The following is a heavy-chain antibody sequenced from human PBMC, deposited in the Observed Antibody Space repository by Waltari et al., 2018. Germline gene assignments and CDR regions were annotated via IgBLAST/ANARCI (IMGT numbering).Heavy chain of an antibody. J-gene: IGHJ6*02. CDR1: GGSISSGSYY. CDR3: ARDVNDVWSGYPARGMDV. D-gene: IGHD3-3*01. Sequence: QVQLQESGPGLVKPSQTLSLTCTVSGGSISSGSYYWSWIRQPAGKGLEWIGRIYTRGSTSYNPSLKSRVTIAVDTSKNQFSLKLSSVTAADTAVYYWARDVNDVWSGYPARGMDVWGQGTTVTVSS. V-gene: IGHV4-61*02. CDR2: IYTRGST.